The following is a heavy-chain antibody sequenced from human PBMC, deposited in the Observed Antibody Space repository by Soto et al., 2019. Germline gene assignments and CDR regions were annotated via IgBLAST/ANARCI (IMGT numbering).Heavy chain of an antibody. Sequence: PGESLKISWKGSGYSFTSYWISWVRQMPGKGLEGMGRIDPSDSYTNYSPSFQGHVTISADKSISTAYLQWSSLKASDTAMYYCASDIVVVPAAKAYYYYGMDVWGQGTTVTVSS. CDR1: GYSFTSYW. CDR3: ASDIVVVPAAKAYYYYGMDV. J-gene: IGHJ6*02. D-gene: IGHD2-2*01. CDR2: IDPSDSYT. V-gene: IGHV5-10-1*01.